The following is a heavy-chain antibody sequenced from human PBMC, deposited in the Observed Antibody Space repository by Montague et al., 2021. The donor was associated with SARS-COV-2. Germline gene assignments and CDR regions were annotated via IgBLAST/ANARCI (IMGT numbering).Heavy chain of an antibody. V-gene: IGHV1-18*01. CDR1: GYSFMSYG. D-gene: IGHD5-12*01. CDR3: ARAREWLRGGGLCDY. Sequence: SVKVSFMASGYSFMSYGISWVRQAPGQGLEWMGWISAYSGDTIYAQKFQGRVTMTTDTSTSAAYMELRSLRSDDTAVYYCARAREWLRGGGLCDYWGQGTLVTVSS. J-gene: IGHJ4*02. CDR2: ISAYSGDT.